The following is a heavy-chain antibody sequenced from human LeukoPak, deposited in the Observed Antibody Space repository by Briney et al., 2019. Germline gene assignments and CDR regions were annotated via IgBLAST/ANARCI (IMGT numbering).Heavy chain of an antibody. J-gene: IGHJ4*02. D-gene: IGHD3-22*01. CDR2: IWYDGDEK. Sequence: GSLRLSCAASGFTFSSYAMHWVRQAPGKGLGGVALIWYDGDEKYYAASVRGRFTISRDNSKNTLYLQMNSLRADDTAVYFCARDLSGSLDYWGQGTLVTVSS. V-gene: IGHV3-33*01. CDR1: GFTFSSYA. CDR3: ARDLSGSLDY.